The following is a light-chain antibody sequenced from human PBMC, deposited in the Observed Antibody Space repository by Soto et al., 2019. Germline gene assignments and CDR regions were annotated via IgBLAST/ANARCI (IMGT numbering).Light chain of an antibody. V-gene: IGLV1-51*01. CDR1: NSNIGNNY. J-gene: IGLJ2*01. Sequence: QSVLTQPPSVSAAPGQKVTISCSGSNSNIGNNYVSWYQQLPGRAPKLLLYVTNKRPPGIPDRFSGSKSGTSATLGITGLQTGDEADYYCEAWDSGLGAVLFGGGTKLTVL. CDR2: VTN. CDR3: EAWDSGLGAVL.